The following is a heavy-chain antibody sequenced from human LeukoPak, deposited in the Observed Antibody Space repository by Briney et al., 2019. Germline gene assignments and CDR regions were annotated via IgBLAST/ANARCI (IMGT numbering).Heavy chain of an antibody. CDR1: GGSFSGYY. V-gene: IGHV4-34*01. CDR2: INHSGST. CDR3: ARDQSGVVVIPQLYYYYYMDV. D-gene: IGHD3-22*01. J-gene: IGHJ6*03. Sequence: SETLSLTCAVYGGSFSGYYWSWIRQPPGKGLEWIGEINHSGSTNYNPSLKSRVTISVDTSKNQFSLKLSSVTAADTAVYYCARDQSGVVVIPQLYYYYYMDVWGKGTTVTVSS.